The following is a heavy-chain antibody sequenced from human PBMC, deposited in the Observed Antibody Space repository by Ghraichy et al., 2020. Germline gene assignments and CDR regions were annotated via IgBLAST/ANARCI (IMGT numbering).Heavy chain of an antibody. CDR3: SRGGGAGTPVLYHMDV. J-gene: IGHJ6*02. V-gene: IGHV3-21*01. Sequence: GGSLRLSCVASGLIFSPNTMHWVRQAPGKGLEWVSSISSGTRYIYYADSVKGRFTISRDNAQNSLYLQMNSLRAEDTAVYYCSRGGGAGTPVLYHMDVWGLGTTVTVSS. CDR1: GLIFSPNT. D-gene: IGHD6-19*01. CDR2: ISSGTRYI.